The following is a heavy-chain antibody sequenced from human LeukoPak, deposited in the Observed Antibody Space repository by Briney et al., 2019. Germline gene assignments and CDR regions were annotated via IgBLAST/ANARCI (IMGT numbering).Heavy chain of an antibody. Sequence: GASGKVSFKGSGGTFSSYAISWVRQAPGQGLEWMGGIIPIFGTANYAQKFQGRGTITADESTSTAYMELSSLRSEATAVYYCAMSRYCSSTRCYVDFYYGMAVWGKGTTVTASS. V-gene: IGHV1-69*01. J-gene: IGHJ6*04. CDR1: GGTFSSYA. D-gene: IGHD2-2*01. CDR2: IIPIFGTA. CDR3: AMSRYCSSTRCYVDFYYGMAV.